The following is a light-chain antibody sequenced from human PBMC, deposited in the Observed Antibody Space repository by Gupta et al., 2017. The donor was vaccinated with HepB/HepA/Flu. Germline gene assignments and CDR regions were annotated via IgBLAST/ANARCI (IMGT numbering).Light chain of an antibody. CDR2: ENN. J-gene: IGLJ2*01. Sequence: QSVLTQPPSVSAAPRQKVTIPCSGSSSNIGNNFVSWYQQLPGPAPKLLIYENNKRPSGIPDRFSGSKSGTSATLAITGLQTGDEADYYCGTWDSSLTAAVFGGRTKLTVL. CDR3: GTWDSSLTAAV. V-gene: IGLV1-51*02. CDR1: SSNIGNNF.